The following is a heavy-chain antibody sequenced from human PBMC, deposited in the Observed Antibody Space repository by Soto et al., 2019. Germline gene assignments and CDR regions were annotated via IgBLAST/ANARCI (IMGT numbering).Heavy chain of an antibody. CDR3: ARTMITFGGVIAPRGYYFDY. CDR2: IIPIFGTA. J-gene: IGHJ4*02. D-gene: IGHD3-16*02. V-gene: IGHV1-69*13. CDR1: GGTFSSYA. Sequence: VASVKVSCKASGGTFSSYAISWVRQAPGQGLEWMGGIIPIFGTANYAQKFQGRVTITADESTSTAYMELSSLRSEDTAVYYCARTMITFGGVIAPRGYYFDYWGQGTLVTVSS.